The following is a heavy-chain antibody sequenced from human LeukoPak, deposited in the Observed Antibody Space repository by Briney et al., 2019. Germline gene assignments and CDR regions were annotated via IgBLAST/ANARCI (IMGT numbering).Heavy chain of an antibody. CDR1: GYTFTGYY. Sequence: ASVKVSCKASGYTFTGYYMHWVQHAPGQGLEWMGWINPNSGGTNYAQKFQGRVTMTRDTSISTAYMELSRLRSDDTAVYYCAREAAAGGGGYWGQGTLVTVSS. D-gene: IGHD6-13*01. J-gene: IGHJ4*02. CDR3: AREAAAGGGGY. CDR2: INPNSGGT. V-gene: IGHV1-2*02.